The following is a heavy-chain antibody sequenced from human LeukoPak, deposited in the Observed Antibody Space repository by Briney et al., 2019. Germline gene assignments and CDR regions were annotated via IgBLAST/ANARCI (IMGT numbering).Heavy chain of an antibody. J-gene: IGHJ4*02. Sequence: GGSLRLSRAASELTLSNYFMTWVRQGPRKGLEWVATIKREGTETYYVDSVRGRFTISRANAENSVYMRMNSLRDEDTAVYYCTRGGRNTSYYWYYWGQGTLVTVSS. CDR1: ELTLSNYF. V-gene: IGHV3-7*01. CDR2: IKREGTET. D-gene: IGHD1-26*01. CDR3: TRGGRNTSYYWYY.